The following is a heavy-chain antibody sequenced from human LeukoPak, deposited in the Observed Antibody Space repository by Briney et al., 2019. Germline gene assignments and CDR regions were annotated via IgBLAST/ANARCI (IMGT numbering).Heavy chain of an antibody. CDR2: IYYSGST. Sequence: TSETLSLTCTVSGGSINSYYWSWLRQPPGKGLEWIGYIYYSGSTNYNPSLKSRVTISVDTSKNQFTLKLSSVAAADTAVYYCARDGKDDSSLDWGQGTLVTVSS. D-gene: IGHD3-22*01. V-gene: IGHV4-59*12. J-gene: IGHJ4*02. CDR3: ARDGKDDSSLD. CDR1: GGSINSYY.